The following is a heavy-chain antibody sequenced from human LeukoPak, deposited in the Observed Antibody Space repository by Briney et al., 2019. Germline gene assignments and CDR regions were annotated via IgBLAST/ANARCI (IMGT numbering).Heavy chain of an antibody. CDR3: ARHSYLVLVGSPPFYYMDV. Sequence: SETLSLTCTVSGGSISSSSYYWGWIRQPPGKGLEWIGSIYYSRSTYYNPSLKSRVTISVDTSKNQFSLKLSSVTAADTAVYYCARHSYLVLVGSPPFYYMDVWGTGTTVTISS. D-gene: IGHD2-15*01. J-gene: IGHJ6*03. CDR2: IYYSRST. CDR1: GGSISSSSYY. V-gene: IGHV4-39*01.